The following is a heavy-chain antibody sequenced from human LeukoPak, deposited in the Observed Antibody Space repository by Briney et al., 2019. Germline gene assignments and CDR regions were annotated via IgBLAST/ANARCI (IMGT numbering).Heavy chain of an antibody. V-gene: IGHV1-46*01. CDR2: INPSGGST. CDR1: GYTFTSYY. D-gene: IGHD3-3*01. Sequence: ASVKVSCKASGYTFTSYYMHWLRQAPGQGLEWMGIINPSGGSTSYAQKFQGRVTMTRDMSTSTVYMELSSLRSEDTAVYYCARDGTDYDFWSGYFHTRWFDPWGQGTLVTVSS. J-gene: IGHJ5*02. CDR3: ARDGTDYDFWSGYFHTRWFDP.